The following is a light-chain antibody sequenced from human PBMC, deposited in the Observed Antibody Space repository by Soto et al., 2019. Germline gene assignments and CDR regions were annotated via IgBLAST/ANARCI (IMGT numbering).Light chain of an antibody. J-gene: IGKJ4*01. CDR1: QSISMW. V-gene: IGKV1-5*03. Sequence: DIQMTQSPSTLSASVGDRVTITCRASQSISMWLAWYQHKPGKAPNLLIYRASNLESGFPSRFRGSGAGTQFTLPISSLQPDDFATSYCQHSRVYPLTFGGGTKLEIK. CDR2: RAS. CDR3: QHSRVYPLT.